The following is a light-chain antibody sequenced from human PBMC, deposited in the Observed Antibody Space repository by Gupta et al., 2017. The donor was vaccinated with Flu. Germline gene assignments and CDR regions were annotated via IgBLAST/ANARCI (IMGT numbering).Light chain of an antibody. J-gene: IGKJ3*01. Sequence: IQITHSPSSLCAYVGDRVTITCRASQDVSTYLAWFQQKPGEAPKSLIYAASTLQSGVPSRFSGSGSGTDFILTISSLQPEDSATYSCQQHRSYPFTFGPGTKVDI. CDR1: QDVSTY. CDR2: AAS. CDR3: QQHRSYPFT. V-gene: IGKV1-16*01.